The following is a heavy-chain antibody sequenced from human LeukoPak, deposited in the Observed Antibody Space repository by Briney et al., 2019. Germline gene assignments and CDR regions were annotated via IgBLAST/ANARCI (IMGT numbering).Heavy chain of an antibody. CDR3: AKTITYYYDNSPHPSFDY. D-gene: IGHD3-22*01. CDR1: GGTFSSYG. J-gene: IGHJ4*02. Sequence: ASVKVSCKASGGTFSSYGISWVRQAPGQGLEWMGTIIPIFATANYAQKFQGRVTITTDESTSTAYMELSSLRSEDTAVYYCAKTITYYYDNSPHPSFDYGGQGTLVTVSS. CDR2: IIPIFATA. V-gene: IGHV1-69*05.